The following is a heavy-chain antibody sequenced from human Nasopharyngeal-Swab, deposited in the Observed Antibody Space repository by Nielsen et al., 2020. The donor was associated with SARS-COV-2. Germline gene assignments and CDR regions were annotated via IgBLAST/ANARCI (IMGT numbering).Heavy chain of an antibody. Sequence: GESLKISCAASGFTFSSYGMHWVRQAPGKGLEWVAVISYDGSNKYYADSVKGRFTISRDNSKNTLYLQMNSLRAEDTAVYYCARDYTRFDYWGQGTLVTVSS. V-gene: IGHV3-30*03. D-gene: IGHD3-16*01. J-gene: IGHJ4*02. CDR1: GFTFSSYG. CDR2: ISYDGSNK. CDR3: ARDYTRFDY.